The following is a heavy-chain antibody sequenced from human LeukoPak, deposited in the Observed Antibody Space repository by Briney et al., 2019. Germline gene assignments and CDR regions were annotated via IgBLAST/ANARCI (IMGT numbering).Heavy chain of an antibody. J-gene: IGHJ6*03. V-gene: IGHV3-21*01. Sequence: GGSLRLSCAASGFTFSSYSMNWVRQAPGKGLEWVSSISSSSSYIYYADSVKGRFTISRDNAKNSLYLQMNSLRAEDTAVYYCARVDGLGGYMDVWGKGTTVIVSS. CDR3: ARVDGLGGYMDV. D-gene: IGHD3-16*01. CDR2: ISSSSSYI. CDR1: GFTFSSYS.